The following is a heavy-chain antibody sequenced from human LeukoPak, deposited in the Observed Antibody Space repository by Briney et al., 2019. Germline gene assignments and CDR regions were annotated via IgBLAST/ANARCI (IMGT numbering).Heavy chain of an antibody. V-gene: IGHV4-31*03. D-gene: IGHD3-10*01. CDR2: IYYSGST. CDR1: GGSISSGGYY. Sequence: SQTLSLTCTVSGGSISSGGYYWSWIRQHPGKGLEWIGYIYYSGSTYYNPSLKSRVTISVDTSKNQFSLKLSSVTAADTAVYYCSRAGGYYGSGSYYIYYFDYWGQGTLVTVSS. J-gene: IGHJ4*02. CDR3: SRAGGYYGSGSYYIYYFDY.